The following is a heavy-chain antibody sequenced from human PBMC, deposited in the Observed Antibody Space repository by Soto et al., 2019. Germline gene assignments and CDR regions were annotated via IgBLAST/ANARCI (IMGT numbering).Heavy chain of an antibody. V-gene: IGHV1-69*01. D-gene: IGHD3-22*01. J-gene: IGHJ3*02. CDR2: IIPIFGTA. CDR1: GGTFSSYA. Sequence: QVQLVQSGAEVKKPGSSVKVSCKASGGTFSSYAISWVRQAPGQGLEWMGGIIPIFGTANYAQKFQGRVTITADESTSTAYMELSSLISEDTAVYYCARGGIVEMATSAACDIWGQGAMVTVSS. CDR3: ARGGIVEMATSAACDI.